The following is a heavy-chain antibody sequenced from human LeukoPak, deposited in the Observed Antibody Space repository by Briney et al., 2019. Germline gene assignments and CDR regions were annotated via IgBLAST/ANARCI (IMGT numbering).Heavy chain of an antibody. CDR2: ISGSGGST. CDR3: AKRVIVEYAFDI. CDR1: GFTFSSYA. D-gene: IGHD3-22*01. V-gene: IGHV3-23*01. Sequence: HPGGSLRLSCAASGFTFSSYAMSWVRQAPGKGLEWVSAISGSGGSTYYADSVKGRFTISRDNSKNTLYLQMNSLRAEDTAVYYCAKRVIVEYAFDIWGQGTMVTVSS. J-gene: IGHJ3*02.